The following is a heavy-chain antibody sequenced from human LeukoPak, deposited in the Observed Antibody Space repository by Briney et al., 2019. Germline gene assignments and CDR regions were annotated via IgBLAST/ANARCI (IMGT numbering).Heavy chain of an antibody. J-gene: IGHJ4*02. CDR1: GYTLTSYG. D-gene: IGHD3-10*01. Sequence: ASVKVSCKASGYTLTSYGISWVRQAPGQGLEWMGWISAYNGNTNYAQKLQGRVTMTTDTSTSTAYMELRSLRSDDTAVYYCARNYYGSGSYRLDYWGQGTLITVSS. CDR2: ISAYNGNT. V-gene: IGHV1-18*01. CDR3: ARNYYGSGSYRLDY.